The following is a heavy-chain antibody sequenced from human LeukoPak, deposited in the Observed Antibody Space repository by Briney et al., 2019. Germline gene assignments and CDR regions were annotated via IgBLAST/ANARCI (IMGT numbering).Heavy chain of an antibody. Sequence: SETLSLTCTLSGGSITSGRYYWTWIRQHPQRGLEWIGCVSYSGSTNYNSSLKSRLTISADTSKNQFYLRLTSVTAADTAVYYCARGGYTYVYFASGAQGPRVTVSS. D-gene: IGHD5-18*01. CDR2: VSYSGST. V-gene: IGHV4-31*03. CDR1: GGSITSGRYY. J-gene: IGHJ4*02. CDR3: ARGGYTYVYFAS.